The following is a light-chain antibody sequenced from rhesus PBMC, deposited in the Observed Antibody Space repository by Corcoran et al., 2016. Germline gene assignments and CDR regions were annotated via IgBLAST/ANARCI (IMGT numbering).Light chain of an antibody. V-gene: IGKV3-53*02. CDR3: QKYGSSPLT. CDR2: GAS. Sequence: QVILTQSPATLSLSPGERATLSCRASQSVSSSLAWSQQKSGQAPRLLIYGASSRAPGIPDRFSGSGSGTEFTLTISSLEPEDFAIYYCQKYGSSPLTFGGGTKVEIK. CDR1: QSVSSS. J-gene: IGKJ4*01.